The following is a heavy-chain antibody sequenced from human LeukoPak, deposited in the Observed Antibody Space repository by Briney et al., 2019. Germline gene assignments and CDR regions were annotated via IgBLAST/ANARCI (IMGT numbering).Heavy chain of an antibody. D-gene: IGHD3-22*01. CDR2: IYGDGSFT. J-gene: IGHJ4*02. Sequence: GGSLRLSCAASGFTFSNFWMHWVRQAPGKGLVWVALIYGDGSFTRYADSVKGRFTISRDNAKNTVYLQMNSLRAEDTAVYYCARDFYDSSGYFLDYWGQGTLVTVSS. CDR3: ARDFYDSSGYFLDY. CDR1: GFTFSNFW. V-gene: IGHV3-74*01.